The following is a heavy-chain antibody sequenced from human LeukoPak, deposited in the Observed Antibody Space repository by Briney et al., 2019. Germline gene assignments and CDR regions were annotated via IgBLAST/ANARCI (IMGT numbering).Heavy chain of an antibody. CDR3: ARDIPYYYDSSGYTPFDY. V-gene: IGHV3-30*04. CDR1: GFTFSTYA. D-gene: IGHD3-22*01. J-gene: IGHJ4*02. CDR2: ISYDGSNK. Sequence: PGGSLRLSCAASGFTFSTYAMHWVRQAPGKVLEWVAVISYDGSNKYYADSVKGRFTISRDSSKNTLYLQMNSLRAEDTAVYYCARDIPYYYDSSGYTPFDYWGQGTLVTVSS.